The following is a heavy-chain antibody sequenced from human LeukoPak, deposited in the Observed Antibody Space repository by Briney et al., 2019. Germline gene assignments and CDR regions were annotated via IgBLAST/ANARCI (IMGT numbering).Heavy chain of an antibody. CDR1: GGSLSSSNW. CDR2: IYHSGST. Sequence: SETLSLTCAVSGGSLSSSNWWSWVRQPPGKGLEWIGEIYHSGSTNYNPSLKSRVTISVDKSKNQFSLKLSSVTAADTAVYYCARVGAYYYYGMDVWGQGTTVTVSS. V-gene: IGHV4-4*02. D-gene: IGHD3-16*01. CDR3: ARVGAYYYYGMDV. J-gene: IGHJ6*02.